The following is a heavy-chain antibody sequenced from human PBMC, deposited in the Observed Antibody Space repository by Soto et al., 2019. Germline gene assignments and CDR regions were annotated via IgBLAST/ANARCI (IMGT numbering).Heavy chain of an antibody. CDR2: IYYSGST. Sequence: SETLSLTCTVSGGSISSGGYYWSWIRQHPGKGLEWIGYIYYSGSTYYNPSLKSRVTISVDTSKNQFSLKLSSVTAADTAVYYCARELVVVVPAATPGSPDNKRYYYYGMDVWGQGTTVTVSS. D-gene: IGHD2-2*01. J-gene: IGHJ6*02. V-gene: IGHV4-31*02. CDR3: ARELVVVVPAATPGSPDNKRYYYYGMDV. CDR1: GGSISSGGYY.